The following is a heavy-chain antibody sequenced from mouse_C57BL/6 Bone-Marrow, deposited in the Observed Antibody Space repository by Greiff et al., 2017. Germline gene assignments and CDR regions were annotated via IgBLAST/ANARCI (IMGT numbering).Heavy chain of an antibody. J-gene: IGHJ3*01. CDR2: INYDGSST. CDR1: GFTFSDYY. D-gene: IGHD4-1*01. V-gene: IGHV5-16*01. CDR3: ARGLGRGGFAY. Sequence: DVMLVESEGGLVQPGSSMKLSCTASGFTFSDYYMAWVRQVPEKGLEWVANINYDGSSTYYLDSLKSRFIISRDNAKNILYLQMSSLKSEDTATYYCARGLGRGGFAYWGQGTLVTVSA.